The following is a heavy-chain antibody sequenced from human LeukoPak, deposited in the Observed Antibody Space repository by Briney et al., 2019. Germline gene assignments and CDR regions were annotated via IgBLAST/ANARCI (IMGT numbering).Heavy chain of an antibody. Sequence: ASVKDSCKASGYTFTSYHMHWVRQAPGQGPEWMGIINPSGGTTNYAQKFRGRVTMTRDMSTSTVYMELSRLRSDDTAVYYCAKGDTTWELPHDYWGQGTLVTVSS. V-gene: IGHV1-46*01. CDR1: GYTFTSYH. D-gene: IGHD1-26*01. J-gene: IGHJ4*02. CDR3: AKGDTTWELPHDY. CDR2: INPSGGTT.